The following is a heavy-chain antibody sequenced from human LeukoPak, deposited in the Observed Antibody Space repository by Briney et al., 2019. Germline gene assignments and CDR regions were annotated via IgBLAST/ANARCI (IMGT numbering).Heavy chain of an antibody. D-gene: IGHD3-22*01. CDR1: GFTFSSYA. J-gene: IGHJ5*02. CDR3: AKDRGSSGYYEGFWFDP. Sequence: GGSLILSCAASGFTFSSYAMSWVRQAPGKGLEWVSAISGSGGSTYYADSVKGRFTISRDNSKNTLYLQMNSLRAEDTAVYYCAKDRGSSGYYEGFWFDPWGQGTLVTVSS. V-gene: IGHV3-23*01. CDR2: ISGSGGST.